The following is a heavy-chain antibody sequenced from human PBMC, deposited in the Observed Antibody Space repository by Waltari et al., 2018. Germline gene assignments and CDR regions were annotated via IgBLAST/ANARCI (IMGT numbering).Heavy chain of an antibody. Sequence: QVQLQESGPGLVKPSETLSLTCTVSGGSISSYYWSWIRQPPGKGLEWIGYIYYSGSTNYNPSLKSRVTISVDTSKNQFSLKLSSVTAADTAVYYCARGPEQQLVLHDAFDIWGQGTMVTVSS. D-gene: IGHD6-13*01. V-gene: IGHV4-59*12. CDR1: GGSISSYY. J-gene: IGHJ3*02. CDR2: IYYSGST. CDR3: ARGPEQQLVLHDAFDI.